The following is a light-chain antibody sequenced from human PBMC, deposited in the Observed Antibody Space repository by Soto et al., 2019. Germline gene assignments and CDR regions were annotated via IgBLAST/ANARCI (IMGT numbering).Light chain of an antibody. Sequence: EIVLTQSPATLSVSPGERATLSCRASQSVSSYLAWYQQKPGQAPRLLIYDASNRATGIPARFSGGGSGTDLTLTISSLEHEDFSVYYWQQYKIWPPITFGQGTRLDIK. CDR3: QQYKIWPPIT. CDR1: QSVSSY. V-gene: IGKV3-11*01. CDR2: DAS. J-gene: IGKJ5*01.